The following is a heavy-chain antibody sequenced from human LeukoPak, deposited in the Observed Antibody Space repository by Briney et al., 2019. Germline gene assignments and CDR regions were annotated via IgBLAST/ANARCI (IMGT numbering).Heavy chain of an antibody. D-gene: IGHD2-15*01. CDR2: ISATGVTS. J-gene: IGHJ4*02. Sequence: GGSLRLSCAASGFSFSTYGMSWVRQAPGKGLEWVSSISATGVTSDSADSVKGRFTISRDNSRNILYLQMNSLRADDTAVYYCAKIDYCSGGGCYSKWFNYWGQGTLVTVSS. CDR1: GFSFSTYG. V-gene: IGHV3-23*01. CDR3: AKIDYCSGGGCYSKWFNY.